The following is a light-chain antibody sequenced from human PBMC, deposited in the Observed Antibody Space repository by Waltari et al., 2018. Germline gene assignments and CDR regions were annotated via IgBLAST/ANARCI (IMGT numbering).Light chain of an antibody. Sequence: DIQMTQSPSSLSAFVGARVTITCRASQDISHYLAWYQQRPGQVPRLLIYEASTLQSGVPSRFSGSGSGTDFTLTISSLQPEDVATYYCQKYTSAPRTFGPGTKIEIK. CDR1: QDISHY. J-gene: IGKJ3*01. V-gene: IGKV1-27*01. CDR2: EAS. CDR3: QKYTSAPRT.